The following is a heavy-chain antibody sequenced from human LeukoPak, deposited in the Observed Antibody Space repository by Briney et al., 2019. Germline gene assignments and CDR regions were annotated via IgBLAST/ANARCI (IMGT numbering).Heavy chain of an antibody. Sequence: SETLSLTCTVSGGSISSSSYYWGWIRQPPGKGLEWIGSIYYSGSTYYNPSLKSRVTISVDTSKNQFSLKLSSVTAADTAVYYCAGRYYYDISGHYFDYWGQGTLVTVSS. V-gene: IGHV4-39*07. J-gene: IGHJ4*02. CDR2: IYYSGST. CDR1: GGSISSSSYY. CDR3: AGRYYYDISGHYFDY. D-gene: IGHD3-22*01.